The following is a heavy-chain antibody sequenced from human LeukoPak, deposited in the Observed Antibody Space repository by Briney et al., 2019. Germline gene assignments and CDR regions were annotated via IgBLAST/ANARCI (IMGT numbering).Heavy chain of an antibody. V-gene: IGHV4-34*01. CDR2: INHSGST. D-gene: IGHD3-10*01. CDR3: ARRTYYYGSGSRHFDY. J-gene: IGHJ4*02. CDR1: GGSFSGYY. Sequence: PSETLSLTCAVYGGSFSGYYWSWIRQPPGKGLEWIGEINHSGSTNYNPSLKSRVTISVDTSKNQFSLKLSSVTAADTAVYYCARRTYYYGSGSRHFDYWGQGTLVTVSS.